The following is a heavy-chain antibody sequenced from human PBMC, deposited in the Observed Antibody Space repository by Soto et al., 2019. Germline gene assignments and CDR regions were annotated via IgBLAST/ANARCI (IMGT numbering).Heavy chain of an antibody. D-gene: IGHD2-2*01. Sequence: PGGSLRLSCAASGSTFSDYYMSWIRQAPGKGLEWVSYISSSGSTIYYADSVKGRFTISRDNAKNSLYLQMNSLRAEDTAVYYCARDGVVVVPAAPYYYYYYMDVWGKGTTVTVSS. CDR3: ARDGVVVVPAAPYYYYYYMDV. CDR2: ISSSGSTI. CDR1: GSTFSDYY. V-gene: IGHV3-11*01. J-gene: IGHJ6*03.